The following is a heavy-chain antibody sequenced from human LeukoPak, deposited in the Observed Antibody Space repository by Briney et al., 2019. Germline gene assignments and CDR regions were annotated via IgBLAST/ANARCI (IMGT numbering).Heavy chain of an antibody. CDR1: GYTFTGYY. J-gene: IGHJ6*03. D-gene: IGHD6-25*01. CDR3: ARVAAGPGPLDYYYYMDV. Sequence: EASVKVSCKASGYTFTGYYMHWVRQAPGQGLEWMGWINPNSGGTKYAQKFKGRVTMTRDTSISTAYMELSRLRSDDTDVYYCARVAAGPGPLDYYYYMDVWGKGTTVTVSS. CDR2: INPNSGGT. V-gene: IGHV1-2*02.